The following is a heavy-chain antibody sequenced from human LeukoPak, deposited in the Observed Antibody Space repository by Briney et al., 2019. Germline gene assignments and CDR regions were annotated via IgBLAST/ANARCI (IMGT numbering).Heavy chain of an antibody. CDR2: ISVSSGTM. CDR1: GFTFSSHS. Sequence: GGSLRLSCAASGFTFSSHSMNWVRQAPGKGLEWISYISVSSGTMYYADSVKGRFTISRDNAKNSLYLQMDSLRDEDTAVYYCARASTFLDYWGQGTLVSVSS. J-gene: IGHJ4*02. V-gene: IGHV3-48*02. CDR3: ARASTFLDY. D-gene: IGHD2-2*01.